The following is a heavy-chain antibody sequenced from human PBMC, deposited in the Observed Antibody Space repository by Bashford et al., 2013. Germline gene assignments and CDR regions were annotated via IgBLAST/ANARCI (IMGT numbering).Heavy chain of an antibody. V-gene: IGHV1-18*01. Sequence: ASVKVSCKASGYTFTSYGISWVRQAPGQGLEWMGWISAYNGNTNYAQKLQGRVTITADESTSTAYMELSSLRSEDTAVYYCARANIAVVGYYFDYWVQGTLVTVSS. CDR2: ISAYNGNT. J-gene: IGHJ4*02. D-gene: IGHD6-19*01. CDR3: ARANIAVVGYYFDY. CDR1: GYTFTSYG.